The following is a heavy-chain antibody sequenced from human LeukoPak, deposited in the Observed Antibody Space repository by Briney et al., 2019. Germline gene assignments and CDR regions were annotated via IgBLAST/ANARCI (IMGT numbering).Heavy chain of an antibody. Sequence: SETLSVTCTVSGGSISTYYWSWIRQPPGKGLEWIGYIYYSGSTTYSPSLKSRVPISVDTSKNQFSLKLTSVTAADTAVYYCARDCIAAAGTVDYWGQATLVTVSS. CDR2: IYYSGST. D-gene: IGHD6-13*01. J-gene: IGHJ4*02. V-gene: IGHV4-59*01. CDR1: GGSISTYY. CDR3: ARDCIAAAGTVDY.